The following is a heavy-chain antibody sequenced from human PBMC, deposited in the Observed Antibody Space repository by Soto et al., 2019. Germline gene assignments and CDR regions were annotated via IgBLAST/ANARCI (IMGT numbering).Heavy chain of an antibody. J-gene: IGHJ4*02. CDR3: AHRLRNGDGRFDY. D-gene: IGHD4-17*01. CDR2: IYYSGST. V-gene: IGHV4-59*01. Sequence: PSETLSLTCTVSGGSISSYYWSWIRQPPGKGLEWIGYIYYSGSTNYNPSLKSRVTISVGTSKNQAVLTMTNMDPVDTATYYCAHRLRNGDGRFDYWGQGTLVTVSS. CDR1: GGSISSYY.